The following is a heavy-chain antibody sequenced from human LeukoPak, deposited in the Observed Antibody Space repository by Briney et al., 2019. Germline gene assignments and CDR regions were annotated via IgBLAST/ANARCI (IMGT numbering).Heavy chain of an antibody. J-gene: IGHJ5*02. D-gene: IGHD3-10*01. V-gene: IGHV5-51*01. Sequence: GESLKISCKGYSFTSYWIGWVRQMPGKGLEWMGIIYPGDSDTRYSPSFQGQVTISADKSISTAYLQWSSLKASDTAMYYCARRLGGITMVRGVISDYNWFDPWGQGTLVTVSS. CDR1: SFTSYW. CDR3: ARRLGGITMVRGVISDYNWFDP. CDR2: IYPGDSDT.